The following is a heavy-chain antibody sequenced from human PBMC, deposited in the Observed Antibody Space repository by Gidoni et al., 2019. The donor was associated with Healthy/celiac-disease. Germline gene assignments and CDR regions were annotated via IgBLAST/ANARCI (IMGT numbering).Heavy chain of an antibody. D-gene: IGHD2-2*02. Sequence: EVQLLESGGGLVQPGGSLRLSCAASGFPFSSYALSRVRQAPGKGREWVSAIRGSGGSTYYADSVKGRFTISRDNSKNTLYLQMNSLRAEDTAVYYCASIVVVPAAILRSWYFDLWGRGTLVTVSS. CDR3: ASIVVVPAAILRSWYFDL. J-gene: IGHJ2*01. CDR1: GFPFSSYA. CDR2: IRGSGGST. V-gene: IGHV3-23*01.